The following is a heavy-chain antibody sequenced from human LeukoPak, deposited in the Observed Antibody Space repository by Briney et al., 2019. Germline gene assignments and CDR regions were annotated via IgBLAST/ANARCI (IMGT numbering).Heavy chain of an antibody. CDR2: INPNNGGT. J-gene: IGHJ4*02. D-gene: IGHD5-12*01. CDR3: ARDKYTGYEAFDY. CDR1: GYTFTGYY. Sequence: EASVKVSCKASGYTFTGYYIHWVRQAPGQGLEWMGWINPNNGGTNYAQKFQGRVTMTRDTSISTAYMELNGLTSDDTAVYYCARDKYTGYEAFDYWGQGTPVTVSS. V-gene: IGHV1-2*02.